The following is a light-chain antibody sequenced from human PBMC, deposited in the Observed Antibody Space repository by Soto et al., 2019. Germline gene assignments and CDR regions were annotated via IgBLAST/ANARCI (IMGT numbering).Light chain of an antibody. CDR2: LNADGSQ. J-gene: IGLJ3*02. V-gene: IGLV4-69*01. CDR1: SGHSGYA. Sequence: QSVLTQSPSASAFLGASVKLTYTLSSGHSGYAISWLQQQPEKGPRHLMKLNADGSQIKGDGIPDRFSGSSSGADRYLSISGLQSEDEADYYCQAWDTGIGVFGGGTQLTVL. CDR3: QAWDTGIGV.